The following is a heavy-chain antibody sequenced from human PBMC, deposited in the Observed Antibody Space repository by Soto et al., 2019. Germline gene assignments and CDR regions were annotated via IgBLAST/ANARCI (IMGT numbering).Heavy chain of an antibody. CDR2: INAGNGNT. CDR3: ARGYCSGGSCYGMDV. V-gene: IGHV1-3*01. CDR1: GYTFTSYA. Sequence: ASVKVSCKASGYTFTSYAIHWVRQAPGQRLEWMGWINAGNGNTKYSQKFQGRVTITRDTSASTAYMELSSLRSEDTAVYYCARGYCSGGSCYGMDVWGQGTTVTVSS. J-gene: IGHJ6*02. D-gene: IGHD2-15*01.